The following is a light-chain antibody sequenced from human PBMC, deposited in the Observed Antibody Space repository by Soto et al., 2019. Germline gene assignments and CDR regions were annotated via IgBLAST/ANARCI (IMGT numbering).Light chain of an antibody. CDR1: ETISTF. Sequence: DIQMTQSPSSLSASVGDRVTMTCRASETISTFLNWYQHKPGKDPKLLIYAASRLQSGVPSRFSGSGSGTDFTLTINGLQPEDFASYYCQQRYSTSPITFGQGTRLEI. V-gene: IGKV1-39*01. CDR2: AAS. J-gene: IGKJ5*01. CDR3: QQRYSTSPIT.